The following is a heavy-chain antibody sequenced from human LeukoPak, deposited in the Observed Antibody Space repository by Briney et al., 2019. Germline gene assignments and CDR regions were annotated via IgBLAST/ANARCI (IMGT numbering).Heavy chain of an antibody. D-gene: IGHD2-15*01. CDR1: GFTFSNYW. Sequence: PGGSLGLSCAASGFTFSNYWMSWVRQAPGKGLEWVANIKQDGSEKYYVDSVKGRFTISRDNAKNSLYLQMNSLRAADTAVYFCARVGFQNILLWPYDYWGQGTLVTVSS. CDR3: ARVGFQNILLWPYDY. CDR2: IKQDGSEK. V-gene: IGHV3-7*01. J-gene: IGHJ4*02.